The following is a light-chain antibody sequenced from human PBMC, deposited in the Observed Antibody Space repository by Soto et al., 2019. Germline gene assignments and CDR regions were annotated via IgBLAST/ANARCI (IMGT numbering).Light chain of an antibody. J-gene: IGKJ1*01. CDR1: ESVRRN. CDR3: QQYGSSGT. Sequence: EIVITQSPSTLSVSPGDGATLSCRASESVRRNLAWYQQKPGQAPRLLIHGASTRATGIPARFSGSGSGTDFTLTISRLEPEDFAVYYCQQYGSSGTFGQGTKVDIK. V-gene: IGKV3-20*01. CDR2: GAS.